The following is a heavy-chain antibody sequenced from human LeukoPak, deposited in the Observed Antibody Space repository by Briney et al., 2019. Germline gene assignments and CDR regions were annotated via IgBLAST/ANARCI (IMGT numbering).Heavy chain of an antibody. D-gene: IGHD3-22*01. CDR2: INPNSGGT. V-gene: IGHV1-2*02. J-gene: IGHJ4*02. CDR1: GYTFTGYY. Sequence: ASVKVSCKASGYTFTGYYMHWVRQAPGQGLEWMGWINPNSGGTNYAQKFQGRVTVTRDTSISTAYMELSRLRSDDTAVYYCARVSSGYYGGPHFDYWGQGTLVTVSS. CDR3: ARVSSGYYGGPHFDY.